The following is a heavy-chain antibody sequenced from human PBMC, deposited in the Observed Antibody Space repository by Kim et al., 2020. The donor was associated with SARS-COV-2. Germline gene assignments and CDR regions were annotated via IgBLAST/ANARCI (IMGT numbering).Heavy chain of an antibody. J-gene: IGHJ6*02. D-gene: IGHD6-19*01. CDR2: INAGNGNT. V-gene: IGHV1-3*01. Sequence: ASVKVSCKASGYTFTSYAMHWVRQAPGQRLEWMGWINAGNGNTKYSQKFQGRVTITRDTSASTAYMELSSLRSEDTALYYCARDPTVAGTLWYYYGMDVWGQGTTVTVSS. CDR3: ARDPTVAGTLWYYYGMDV. CDR1: GYTFTSYA.